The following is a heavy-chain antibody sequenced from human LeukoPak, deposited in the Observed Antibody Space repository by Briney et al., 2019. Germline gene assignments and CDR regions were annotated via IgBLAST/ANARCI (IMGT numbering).Heavy chain of an antibody. V-gene: IGHV3-48*01. CDR3: ATMIFGMVIPLDY. CDR2: ISSRSTTI. Sequence: GGSLRLSCAASGFTFSSYAMSWVRQAPGKGLEWVSYISSRSTTIYYADSVKGRFTISRDNAKNSLYLQMNSLRAEDTAVYYCATMIFGMVIPLDYWGQGSLVTVSS. D-gene: IGHD3/OR15-3a*01. J-gene: IGHJ4*02. CDR1: GFTFSSYA.